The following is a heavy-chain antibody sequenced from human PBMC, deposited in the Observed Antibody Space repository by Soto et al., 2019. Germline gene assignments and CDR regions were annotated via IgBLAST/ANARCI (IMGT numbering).Heavy chain of an antibody. CDR3: ARGCSGGSCYGMDV. Sequence: ASVKVSCKASGNTFTNFGVTWVRQAPGQGLEWMGWISAYTDDPNYAQKFQGRVTITADKSTSTAYMELSSLRSEDTAVYYCARGCSGGSCYGMDVWGQGTTVTVSS. CDR2: ISAYTDDP. V-gene: IGHV1-18*01. J-gene: IGHJ6*02. D-gene: IGHD2-15*01. CDR1: GNTFTNFG.